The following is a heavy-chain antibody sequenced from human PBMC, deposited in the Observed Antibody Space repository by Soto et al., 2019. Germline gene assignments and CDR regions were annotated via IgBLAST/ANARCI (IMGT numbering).Heavy chain of an antibody. D-gene: IGHD6-19*01. CDR1: GFTFSSYG. CDR3: AKDPLGYSSGWYADY. Sequence: PGGSLRLSCAASGFTFSSYGMHWVRKAPGKGLEWVAVISYDGSNKYYADSVKGRFTISRDNSKNTLYLQMNSLRAEDTAVYYCAKDPLGYSSGWYADYWGQGTLVTVSS. CDR2: ISYDGSNK. V-gene: IGHV3-30*18. J-gene: IGHJ4*02.